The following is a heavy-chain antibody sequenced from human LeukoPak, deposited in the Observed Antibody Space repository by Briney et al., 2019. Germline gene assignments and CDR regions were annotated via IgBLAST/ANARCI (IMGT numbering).Heavy chain of an antibody. CDR1: GGSITSYY. CDR3: AASYFYDGIRYFDY. J-gene: IGHJ4*02. V-gene: IGHV4-59*08. CDR2: IYYTGST. D-gene: IGHD3-22*01. Sequence: PSETLSLTCSVSGGSITSYYWSWIRQPPGKGLELIGYIYYTGSTKSNPSLKSRVTISLDMSERQFSLKLSSVTAADTAIYYCAASYFYDGIRYFDYWGLGTLVTVSS.